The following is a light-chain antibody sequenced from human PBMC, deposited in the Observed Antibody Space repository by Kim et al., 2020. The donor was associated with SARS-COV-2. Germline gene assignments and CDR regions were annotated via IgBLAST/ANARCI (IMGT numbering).Light chain of an antibody. CDR3: QQYGSSPYT. CDR2: GAS. J-gene: IGKJ2*01. CDR1: QSVSSSY. Sequence: LSPGERATLSCRASQSVSSSYLAWYQQKPGQAPRLLIYGASSRATGIPDRFSGSGSGTDFTLTISILEPEDFAVYYCQQYGSSPYTFGQGTKLEI. V-gene: IGKV3-20*01.